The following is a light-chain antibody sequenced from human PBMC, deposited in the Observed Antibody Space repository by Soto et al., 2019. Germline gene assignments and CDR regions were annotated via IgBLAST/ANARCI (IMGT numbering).Light chain of an antibody. CDR3: QQYNSYPRT. J-gene: IGKJ1*01. V-gene: IGKV1-5*03. CDR2: KAS. CDR1: QSVNSW. Sequence: DVQMTQSPSTLYASVGDRVTITCRASQSVNSWLACYQQKPGKVPKLLLYKASSLETGVPSRFSGDGSGTEFTLTIGSLQPDDFASYYCQQYNSYPRTFGQGTKVEI.